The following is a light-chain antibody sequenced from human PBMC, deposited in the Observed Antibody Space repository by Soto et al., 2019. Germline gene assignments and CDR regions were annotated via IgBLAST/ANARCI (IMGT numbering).Light chain of an antibody. Sequence: EIVMTQSPATLSVSPGEGATLSCRASQTINRNLAWYRHKPGQAPRLLTYRASTRAAGLPDRFSGSGSGTEFTLTISSLQSEDFAVYYCQQYHKWPITFGQGTRLEIK. CDR3: QQYHKWPIT. J-gene: IGKJ5*01. CDR2: RAS. V-gene: IGKV3-15*01. CDR1: QTINRN.